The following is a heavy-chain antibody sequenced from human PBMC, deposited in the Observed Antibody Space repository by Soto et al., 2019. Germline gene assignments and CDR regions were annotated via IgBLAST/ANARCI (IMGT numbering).Heavy chain of an antibody. CDR3: ARRRIATFDYGDYVWYFDY. D-gene: IGHD4-17*01. CDR2: IYYSGST. Sequence: SETLSLTCTVSGGSISSYYWSWIRQPPGKGLEWIGYIYYSGSTNYNPSLKSRVTISVDTSKNQFSLKLSSVTAADTAVYYCARRRIATFDYGDYVWYFDYWGQGTLVTVSS. V-gene: IGHV4-59*01. J-gene: IGHJ4*02. CDR1: GGSISSYY.